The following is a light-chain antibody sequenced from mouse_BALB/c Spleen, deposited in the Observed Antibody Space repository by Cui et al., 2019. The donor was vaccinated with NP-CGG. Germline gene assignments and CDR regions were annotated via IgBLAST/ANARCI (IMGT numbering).Light chain of an antibody. CDR3: ALWYSNHWV. Sequence: AVVTQVSALTTSPGETVTLTCRSSTGSVITSNYANWVQEKPDHLFTGLIGGTNNRAPGVPARFSGSLIGDKAALTITGAPTEDEAIYFCALWYSNHWVFGGGTKLTVL. J-gene: IGLJ1*01. CDR2: GTN. V-gene: IGLV1*01. CDR1: TGSVITSNY.